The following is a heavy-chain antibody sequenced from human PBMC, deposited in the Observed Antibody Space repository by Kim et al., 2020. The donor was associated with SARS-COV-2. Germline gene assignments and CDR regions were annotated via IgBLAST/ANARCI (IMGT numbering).Heavy chain of an antibody. CDR3: ASVAAADPDYYYGMDV. J-gene: IGHJ6*02. D-gene: IGHD6-13*01. CDR1: GGTFSSYA. Sequence: SVKVSCKASGGTFSSYAISWVRQAPGQGLEWMGGIIPIFGTANYAQKFQGRVTITADESTSTAYMELSSLRSEDTAVYYCASVAAADPDYYYGMDVWGQGTTVTVSS. CDR2: IIPIFGTA. V-gene: IGHV1-69*13.